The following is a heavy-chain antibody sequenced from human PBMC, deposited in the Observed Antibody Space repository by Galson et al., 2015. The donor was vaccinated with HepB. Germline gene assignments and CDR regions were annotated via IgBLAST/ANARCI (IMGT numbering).Heavy chain of an antibody. J-gene: IGHJ5*02. CDR3: ARSEGDGA. CDR1: GYRFTNYW. D-gene: IGHD5-24*01. CDR2: IDPSDSYT. V-gene: IGHV5-10-1*01. Sequence: QSGAEVKKPGGSLRISCKGSGYRFTNYWINWVRQMPGKGLEWMGRIDPSDSYTDYNPSFQGHVTISADKSISTAYLHWSSLKASDTAMYFCARSEGDGAWGQGTLVTVSA.